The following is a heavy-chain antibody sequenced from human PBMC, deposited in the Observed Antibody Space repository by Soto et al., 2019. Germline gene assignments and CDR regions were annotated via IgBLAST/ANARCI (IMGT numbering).Heavy chain of an antibody. CDR3: ARVGSGYYDSSGYPSFDY. J-gene: IGHJ4*02. D-gene: IGHD3-22*01. CDR1: GGSISSGDYY. Sequence: SETLSLTCTVSGGSISSGDYYWSWIRQPPGKGLEWIGYIYYSGSTYYNPSLKSRVTISVDTSKNQFSLKLSPVTAADTAVYYCARVGSGYYDSSGYPSFDYWGQGTLVTVSS. CDR2: IYYSGST. V-gene: IGHV4-30-4*01.